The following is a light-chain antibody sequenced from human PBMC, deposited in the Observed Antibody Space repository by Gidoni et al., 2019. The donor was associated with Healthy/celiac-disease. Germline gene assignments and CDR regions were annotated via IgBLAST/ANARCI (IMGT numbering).Light chain of an antibody. V-gene: IGKV3-11*01. CDR3: QQRSNWP. J-gene: IGKJ2*01. CDR2: DAS. Sequence: EIVLTQSPATLSLSPGERATLSCRASQSVSSYLAWYQQKPGQAPSLLIDDASNRATGIPARFSGSGSGTDFTLTVSSLEPEDFAVYYCQQRSNWPFXQXTKLEIK. CDR1: QSVSSY.